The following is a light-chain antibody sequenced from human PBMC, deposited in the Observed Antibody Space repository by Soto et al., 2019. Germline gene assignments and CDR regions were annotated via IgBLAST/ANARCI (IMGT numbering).Light chain of an antibody. J-gene: IGKJ1*01. Sequence: EIVLTQSPATLSVSPGERATLSCRASQRVSRNLAWYQQKPGQAPRLLIYDASTRATGIPDRFSGSGSETEFTLTISSLQSEDYAIYYCQQYNNLPLWTFGQGGKVDIK. V-gene: IGKV3-15*01. CDR3: QQYNNLPLWT. CDR1: QRVSRN. CDR2: DAS.